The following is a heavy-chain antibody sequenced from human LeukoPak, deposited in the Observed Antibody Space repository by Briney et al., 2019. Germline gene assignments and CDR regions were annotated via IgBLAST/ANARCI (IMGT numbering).Heavy chain of an antibody. V-gene: IGHV1-2*02. J-gene: IGHJ6*03. D-gene: IGHD6-19*01. CDR3: ARGVAGPYYYYYMDV. CDR1: GYTFTDYY. CDR2: INPNSGCT. Sequence: ASVKVSCKSSGYTFTDYYMHWVRQAPGQGLEWMGWINPNSGCTNYSKKFHGSVTMTRDTSISTDYMELSRLTSDDTAVYYCARGVAGPYYYYYMDVWGRGTTVTVSS.